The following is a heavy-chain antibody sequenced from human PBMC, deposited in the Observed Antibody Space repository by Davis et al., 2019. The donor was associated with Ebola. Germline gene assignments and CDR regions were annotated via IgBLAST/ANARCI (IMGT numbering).Heavy chain of an antibody. CDR1: GFTFSVYE. CDR3: ATAMARYYYYGMGV. D-gene: IGHD3-10*01. CDR2: ISYDGSNK. J-gene: IGHJ6*02. Sequence: GGSLRLSCAASGFTFSVYEMNWVRQAPGKGLEWVAVISYDGSNKYYADSVKGRFTISRDNSKNTLYLQMNSLRAEDTAVYYCATAMARYYYYGMGVWGQGTTVTVSS. V-gene: IGHV3-30*03.